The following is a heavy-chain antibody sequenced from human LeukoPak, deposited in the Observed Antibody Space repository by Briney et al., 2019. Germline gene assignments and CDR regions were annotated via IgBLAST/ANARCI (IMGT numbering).Heavy chain of an antibody. D-gene: IGHD3-16*01. J-gene: IGHJ4*02. V-gene: IGHV3-23*01. Sequence: VGSLRLSCGASGFTFNTYAMSWVRQAPGKGLEWVSSISGSGDSTYYADSVKGRFTISRDNSKNTLYLQMNSLRAEDTAVYYCARDGGRETRGRGLQPLWDYWGQGTLVTVSS. CDR3: ARDGGRETRGRGLQPLWDY. CDR1: GFTFNTYA. CDR2: ISGSGDST.